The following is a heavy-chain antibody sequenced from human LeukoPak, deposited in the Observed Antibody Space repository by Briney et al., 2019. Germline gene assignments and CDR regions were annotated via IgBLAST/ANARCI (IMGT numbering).Heavy chain of an antibody. CDR3: AKSGSAAGIVDF. CDR1: GFTVSSNY. J-gene: IGHJ4*02. CDR2: IYSGGST. Sequence: GGSLRLSCAASGFTVSSNYMSWVRQAPGKGLEWVSVIYSGGSTYYADSVKGRFTISRDNSKNTLSLQMNSLRAEDTAVYYCAKSGSAAGIVDFWVQGNLVTVSS. V-gene: IGHV3-53*01. D-gene: IGHD6-13*01.